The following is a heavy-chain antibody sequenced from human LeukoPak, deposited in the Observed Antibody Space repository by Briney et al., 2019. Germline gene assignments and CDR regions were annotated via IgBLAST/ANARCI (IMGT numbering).Heavy chain of an antibody. D-gene: IGHD1-1*01. CDR1: GFTLSSYG. CDR3: AKVGNDYYYGMDV. CDR2: ISYDGSNK. J-gene: IGHJ6*02. V-gene: IGHV3-30*18. Sequence: GGSLRLSCAASGFTLSSYGMHWVRQAPGKGLEWVAVISYDGSNKYYADSVKGRFTISRDNSKNTLYLQMNSLRAEDTAVYYCAKVGNDYYYGMDVWGQGTTVTVSS.